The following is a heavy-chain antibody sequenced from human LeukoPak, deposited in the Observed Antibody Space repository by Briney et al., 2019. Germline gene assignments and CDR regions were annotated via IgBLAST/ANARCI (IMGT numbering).Heavy chain of an antibody. CDR1: GFTFSSYS. CDR3: ARDMNRGYYYGMDV. Sequence: GGSLRLSCAASGFTFSSYSMNWVRQAPGKGLEWVSSISSSSSYTYYADSVKGRFTISRDNAKNSLYLQMNSLRAEDTAVYYCARDMNRGYYYGMDVWGQGTTVTVSS. D-gene: IGHD1/OR15-1a*01. CDR2: ISSSSSYT. J-gene: IGHJ6*02. V-gene: IGHV3-21*01.